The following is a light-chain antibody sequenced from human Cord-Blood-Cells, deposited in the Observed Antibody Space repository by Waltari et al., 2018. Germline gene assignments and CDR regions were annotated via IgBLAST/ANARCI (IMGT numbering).Light chain of an antibody. J-gene: IGLJ1*01. CDR3: SSDTSSSTYG. V-gene: IGLV2-14*01. CDR1: SSDVGGYNY. CDR2: NVS. Sequence: QSALTQPASVSGSPGQSITISCTGTSSDVGGYNYVSWYQQHPGKAPKLMIYNVSNRPSGVPNRVSGSNAGNTASLTISGLQAEDEADYDCSSDTSSSTYGFGTGTKVTVL.